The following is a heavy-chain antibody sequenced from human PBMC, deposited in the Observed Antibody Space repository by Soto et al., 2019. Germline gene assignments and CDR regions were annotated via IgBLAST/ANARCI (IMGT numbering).Heavy chain of an antibody. CDR3: ARNNLHIVVVVAATVGWFDP. CDR2: INAGNGNT. CDR1: GYTFTSYA. V-gene: IGHV1-3*01. D-gene: IGHD2-15*01. Sequence: ASVKVSCKASGYTFTSYAMHWVRQAPGQRLEWMGWINAGNGNTKYSQKFQGRVTITRDTSASTAYMELSSLRSEDTAVYYCARNNLHIVVVVAATVGWFDPWGQGNLVTFSS. J-gene: IGHJ5*02.